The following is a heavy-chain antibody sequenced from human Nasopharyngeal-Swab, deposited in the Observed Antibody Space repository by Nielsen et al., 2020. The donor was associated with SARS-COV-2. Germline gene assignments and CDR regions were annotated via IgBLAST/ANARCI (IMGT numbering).Heavy chain of an antibody. CDR1: GFSLSTSGMC. J-gene: IGHJ6*02. CDR3: ARDYDFWSGNYYYYGMDV. D-gene: IGHD3-3*01. CDR2: IDWDDDK. Sequence: SGPTLLQPTQTLTLTCTFSGFSLSTSGMCVSWIRQPPGKALEWLALIDWDDDKYYSTSLKTRLTISKDTSKNQVVLTMTNMDPVDTATYYCARDYDFWSGNYYYYGMDVWGQGTTVTVSS. V-gene: IGHV2-70*01.